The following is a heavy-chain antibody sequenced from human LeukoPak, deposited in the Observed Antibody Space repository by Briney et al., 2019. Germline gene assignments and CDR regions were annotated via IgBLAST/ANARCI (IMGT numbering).Heavy chain of an antibody. CDR1: GFTFSSYE. V-gene: IGHV3-48*03. Sequence: GGSLRLSCPASGFTFSSYEMNWVRQAPGKGLEWVSYISSSGSTIYYADSVKGRFTISRDNAKNSLYLQMNSLRAEDTAVYYCARAGLGEFDYWGQGTLVTVSS. J-gene: IGHJ4*02. CDR2: ISSSGSTI. CDR3: ARAGLGEFDY. D-gene: IGHD3-10*01.